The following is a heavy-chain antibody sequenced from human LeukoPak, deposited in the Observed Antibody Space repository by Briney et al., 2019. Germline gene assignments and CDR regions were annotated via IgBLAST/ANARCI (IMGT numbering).Heavy chain of an antibody. CDR3: ARGRTGSYYSDC. J-gene: IGHJ4*02. CDR1: GFTFSIYE. V-gene: IGHV3-48*03. D-gene: IGHD6-6*01. CDR2: ISSGGTI. Sequence: GGSLRLSCAASGFTFSIYEMNWVRQAPGKGLEWVSYISSGGTIYYADSVKGRFTISRDNAKNSLYLQMNSLRVEDTAVYYCARGRTGSYYSDCWGQGTLVTVSS.